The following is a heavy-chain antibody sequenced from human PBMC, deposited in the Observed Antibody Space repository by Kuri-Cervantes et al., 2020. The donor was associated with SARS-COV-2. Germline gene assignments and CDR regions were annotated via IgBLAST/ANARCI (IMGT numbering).Heavy chain of an antibody. CDR2: ISSGGKNK. CDR1: GFNFSTTD. V-gene: IGHV3-30*18. J-gene: IGHJ4*02. Sequence: GESLKISCLASGFNFSTTDMHWVRQAPGEGLEWVTFISSGGKNKKCMAPGKGRFTISRDNSQNTLHLQMKSLRDEDTAIYYCANERAGVNDFWGQGTLVTVSS. CDR3: ANERAGVNDF. D-gene: IGHD2-21*01.